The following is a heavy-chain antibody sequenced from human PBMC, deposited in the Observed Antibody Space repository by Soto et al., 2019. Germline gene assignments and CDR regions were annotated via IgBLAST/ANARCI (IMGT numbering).Heavy chain of an antibody. CDR1: GGTFSSYA. Sequence: SVKVSCKASGGTFSSYAISWLRQAPGQGLEWMGGIIPIFGTANYAQKFQGRVTITADESTSTAYMELSSLRSEDTAVYYCARDRKGFWSGYPFDYWGQGTLVTVSS. CDR3: ARDRKGFWSGYPFDY. CDR2: IIPIFGTA. D-gene: IGHD3-3*01. J-gene: IGHJ4*02. V-gene: IGHV1-69*13.